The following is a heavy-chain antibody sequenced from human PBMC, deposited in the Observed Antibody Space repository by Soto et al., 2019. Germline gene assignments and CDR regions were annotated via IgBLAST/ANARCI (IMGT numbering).Heavy chain of an antibody. V-gene: IGHV4-59*01. CDR2: IYYSGST. J-gene: IGHJ4*02. D-gene: IGHD2-15*01. CDR3: ARDSIRCSGGSCYPVLPDY. Sequence: SEILSLTCTVSGGSISSYYWSWIRQPPGKGLEWIGYIYYSGSTNYNPSLKSRVSISVDTSKNQFSLKLSSVTAADTAVYYCARDSIRCSGGSCYPVLPDYWGQGTLVTVSS. CDR1: GGSISSYY.